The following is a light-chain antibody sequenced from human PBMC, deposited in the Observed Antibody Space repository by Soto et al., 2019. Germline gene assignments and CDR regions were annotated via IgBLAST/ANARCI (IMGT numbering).Light chain of an antibody. V-gene: IGLV2-8*01. J-gene: IGLJ1*01. Sequence: LTQPPSASVSPGQSVAISCPGPSSDVGGYNYVSWCQQHPGKAPKLMIYEVNKRPSGVPDRFSGSKSGNTASLTVSGLQAEDEADYYCSSYAGSSNVFGPGNKVTVL. CDR1: SSDVGGYNY. CDR2: EVN. CDR3: SSYAGSSNV.